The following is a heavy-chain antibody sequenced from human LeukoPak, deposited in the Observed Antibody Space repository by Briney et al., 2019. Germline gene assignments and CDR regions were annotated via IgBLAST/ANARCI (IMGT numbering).Heavy chain of an antibody. CDR1: GFTFSSYW. V-gene: IGHV3-7*03. J-gene: IGHJ4*02. Sequence: GGSLRLSCAASGFTFSSYWMSWVRQAPGKGLEWVANIKQDGSEKYYVDSVKGRFTISRDNSKNTLYLQMNSLRAEDTAVYYCAKRKGGLRDPDYWGQGTLVTVSS. D-gene: IGHD3-16*01. CDR2: IKQDGSEK. CDR3: AKRKGGLRDPDY.